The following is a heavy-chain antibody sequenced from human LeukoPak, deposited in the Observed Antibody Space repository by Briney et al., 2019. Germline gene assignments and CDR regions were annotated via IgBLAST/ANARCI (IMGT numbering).Heavy chain of an antibody. D-gene: IGHD6-19*01. CDR2: ISYDGSNK. Sequence: PGGSLTLSCAASGFTFSSYGMNWVRQAPGKGLEWIGVISYDGSNKYNPDSVKGRFTISRDNSKNTLYLQMNSLRAEDTGVYFCESSGWYEHFDYCGQGTPGTVSS. V-gene: IGHV3-30*03. J-gene: IGHJ4*02. CDR1: GFTFSSYG. CDR3: ESSGWYEHFDY.